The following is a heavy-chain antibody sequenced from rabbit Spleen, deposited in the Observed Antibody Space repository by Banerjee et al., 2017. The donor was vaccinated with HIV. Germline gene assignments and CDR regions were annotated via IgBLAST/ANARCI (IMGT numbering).Heavy chain of an antibody. CDR1: GFSLSNNYV. J-gene: IGHJ4*01. D-gene: IGHD1-1*01. V-gene: IGHV1S45*01. Sequence: QEQLKETGGGLVQPGGSLTLSCKDSGFSLSNNYVMRWVRQAPGKGLEWIASIYPGNGVTYYANWAKGRFTISKTSSTTVDLQMTGLTGADTATYFCASGYSDIYFNLWGQGTLVTVS. CDR2: IYPGNGVT. CDR3: ASGYSDIYFNL.